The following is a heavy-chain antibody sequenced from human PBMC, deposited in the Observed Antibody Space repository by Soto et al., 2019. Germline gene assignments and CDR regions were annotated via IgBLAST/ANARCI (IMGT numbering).Heavy chain of an antibody. Sequence: PSETLSLTCTVSGGSISSSSYYWGWIRQPPGKGLEWIGSIYYSGSTYYNPSLKSRVTISVDTSKNQFSLKLSSVTAADTAVYYCARSSGSFTYFDYWGQGTLVTVSS. CDR3: ARSSGSFTYFDY. CDR2: IYYSGST. D-gene: IGHD1-26*01. J-gene: IGHJ4*02. V-gene: IGHV4-39*01. CDR1: GGSISSSSYY.